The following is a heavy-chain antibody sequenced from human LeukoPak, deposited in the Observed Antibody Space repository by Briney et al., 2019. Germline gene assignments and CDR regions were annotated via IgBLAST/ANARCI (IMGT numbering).Heavy chain of an antibody. V-gene: IGHV3-7*01. CDR2: TKEDGSEK. CDR1: GFTFNNYW. CDR3: ARDKASGSSYGSSFHF. D-gene: IGHD1-26*01. Sequence: GGSLRLSCAASGFTFNNYWMTWVRQGPGKGLEWVAQTKEDGSEKYYVDSVRGRFTISRDNAKNSLYLQMNSLRVEDTALYYCARDKASGSSYGSSFHFWGQGTMVTVSS. J-gene: IGHJ3*01.